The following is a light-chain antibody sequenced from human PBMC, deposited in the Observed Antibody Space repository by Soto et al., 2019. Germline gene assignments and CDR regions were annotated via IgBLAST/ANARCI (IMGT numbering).Light chain of an antibody. Sequence: EILLTQSPATLSLSPRGRATFSCRPSQSVSSYLAWYQQKPGQAPRLLIYDASNRATGIPARFSGSGSGTDFTLTISSLEPEDFAVYYCQQRSNWPPWTFGQGTKVDIK. CDR1: QSVSSY. CDR2: DAS. J-gene: IGKJ1*01. V-gene: IGKV3-11*01. CDR3: QQRSNWPPWT.